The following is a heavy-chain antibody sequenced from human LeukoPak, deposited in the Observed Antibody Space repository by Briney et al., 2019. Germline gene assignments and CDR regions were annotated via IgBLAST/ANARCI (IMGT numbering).Heavy chain of an antibody. CDR2: IYYSGST. CDR1: GGSISSSSYY. J-gene: IGHJ4*02. V-gene: IGHV4-61*05. Sequence: SETLSLTCTVSGGSISSSSYYWGWIRQPPGKGLEWIGYIYYSGSTNYNPPLKSRVTISVDTSTNQFSLKLSSVTAADTAVYFCARGGRLLGKFDYWGQGTLVTVSS. CDR3: ARGGRLLGKFDY. D-gene: IGHD3-22*01.